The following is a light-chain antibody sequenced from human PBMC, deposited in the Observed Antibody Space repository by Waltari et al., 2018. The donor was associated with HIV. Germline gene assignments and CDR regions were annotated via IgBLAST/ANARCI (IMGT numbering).Light chain of an antibody. CDR1: SSDVGSSYR. CDR3: SSYTSSSTLV. J-gene: IGLJ2*01. Sequence: SALTQPPSVPGSPGQSVTISCTATSSDVGSSYRVSWNQQPPGTAPKLMIYEVGHRPSGVPHRFSGYNSGNTASLTIAGLQAEDEADYYCSSYTSSSTLVFCGGTKLPVL. CDR2: EVG. V-gene: IGLV2-18*02.